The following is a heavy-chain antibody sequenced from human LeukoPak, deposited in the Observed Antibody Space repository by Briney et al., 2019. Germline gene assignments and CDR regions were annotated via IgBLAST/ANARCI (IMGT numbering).Heavy chain of an antibody. D-gene: IGHD2-15*01. V-gene: IGHV4-59*08. CDR1: RDSISTYH. J-gene: IGHJ4*02. CDR2: VYYDGST. Sequence: PSETRSLTCTVSRDSISTYHWTWIRQPPGRGLEWIGYVYYDGSTNYNPSFKSRVTISLDASNNQFSLKLSSVTAADTATYYCATYTRHCSGGTCYSIDYWGQGTLVTVSS. CDR3: ATYTRHCSGGTCYSIDY.